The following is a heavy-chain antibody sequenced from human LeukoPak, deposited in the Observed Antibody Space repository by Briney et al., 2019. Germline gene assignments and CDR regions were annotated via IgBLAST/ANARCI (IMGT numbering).Heavy chain of an antibody. J-gene: IGHJ6*03. CDR1: GYTFTGYY. V-gene: IGHV1-2*02. Sequence: ASVKVSCKASGYTFTGYYMHWVRQAPGQGLEWMGWINPNSGGTNYAQKFQGRVTMTRDTSISTAYMELSRLRSDDTAVYYCARNYDSSGYYSQGHRKNYYHYYVDVWGKGTTVTVSS. CDR2: INPNSGGT. CDR3: ARNYDSSGYYSQGHRKNYYHYYVDV. D-gene: IGHD3-22*01.